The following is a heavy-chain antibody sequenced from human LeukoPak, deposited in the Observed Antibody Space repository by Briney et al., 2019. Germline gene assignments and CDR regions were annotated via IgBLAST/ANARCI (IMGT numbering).Heavy chain of an antibody. CDR2: IYYSGST. J-gene: IGHJ4*02. CDR1: GFTFSSYS. V-gene: IGHV4-59*01. D-gene: IGHD3-16*02. Sequence: PGGSLRLSCAASGFTFSSYSMNWVRQPPGKGLEWIGYIYYSGSTNYNPSLKSRVTISVDTSKNQFSLKLSSVTAADTAVYYCARSHPRYDYVWGSYPYYFDYWGQGTLVTVSS. CDR3: ARSHPRYDYVWGSYPYYFDY.